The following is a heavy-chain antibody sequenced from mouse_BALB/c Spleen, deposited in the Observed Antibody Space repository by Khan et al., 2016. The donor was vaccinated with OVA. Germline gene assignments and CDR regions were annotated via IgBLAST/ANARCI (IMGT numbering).Heavy chain of an antibody. CDR2: IDPFSGGT. D-gene: IGHD1-1*01. CDR1: GYSFTSYY. CDR3: ARIKKIVATYFDY. J-gene: IGHJ2*01. V-gene: IGHV1S135*01. Sequence: EVQLQQSGPELMKPGASVKISCKASGYSFTSYYIHWVMQSHGKSLEWIGYIDPFSGGTTYNQKFKGKATLTVDKSSSTAYMLLSGPTFEDSAVYYCARIKKIVATYFDYWGQGTTLTVSS.